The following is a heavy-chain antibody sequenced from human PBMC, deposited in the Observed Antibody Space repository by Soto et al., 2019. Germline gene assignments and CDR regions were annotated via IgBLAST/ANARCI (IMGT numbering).Heavy chain of an antibody. CDR3: TSRYCSSTSCYDYYGMDV. CDR1: GFTFSGSA. J-gene: IGHJ6*02. D-gene: IGHD2-2*01. V-gene: IGHV3-73*01. CDR2: IRSKANSYAT. Sequence: GGSLRLSCAASGFTFSGSAMHWVRQASGKGLEWVGRIRSKANSYATAYAASVKGRFTISRDDSKNTAYLQMNSLKTEDTAVYYCTSRYCSSTSCYDYYGMDVWGQGTTVTVSS.